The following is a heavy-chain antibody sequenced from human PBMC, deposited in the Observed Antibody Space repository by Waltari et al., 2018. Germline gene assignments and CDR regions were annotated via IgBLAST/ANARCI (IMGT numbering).Heavy chain of an antibody. D-gene: IGHD6-19*01. CDR1: GFTFSSYW. CDR2: INSDGSNT. CDR3: ARLAVAGSYYGMDV. J-gene: IGHJ6*02. V-gene: IGHV3-74*01. Sequence: EVQLVESGGGLVQPGGSLRLSCAASGFTFSSYWMHWVRQAPGKGLVWVSRINSDGSNTSYADSVKGRFTISRDNAKNTLYLQMNSLRAEDTAVYYCARLAVAGSYYGMDVWGQGTTVTVSS.